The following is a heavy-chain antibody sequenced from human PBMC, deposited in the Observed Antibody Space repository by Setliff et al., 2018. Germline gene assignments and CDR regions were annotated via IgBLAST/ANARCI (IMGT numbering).Heavy chain of an antibody. CDR3: ARDVGAYCSGRICHPGY. Sequence: ASVKVSCKASGYSFRLYAIHWLRQAPGQRFEWMGWMNIDNGKTEFSQDFQDRVTFTRDTSADIAYMDLSGLRSDDMAVYYCARDVGAYCSGRICHPGYWGQGTLVTVSS. V-gene: IGHV1-3*03. CDR1: GYSFRLYA. D-gene: IGHD2-15*01. CDR2: MNIDNGKT. J-gene: IGHJ4*02.